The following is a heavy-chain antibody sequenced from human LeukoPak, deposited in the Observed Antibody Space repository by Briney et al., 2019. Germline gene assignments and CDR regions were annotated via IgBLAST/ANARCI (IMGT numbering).Heavy chain of an antibody. CDR3: ARAVGATMVPKNDY. J-gene: IGHJ4*02. CDR1: GGSISSGGYS. D-gene: IGHD1-26*01. Sequence: SETLSLTCAVSGGSISSGGYSWSWIRQPPGKGLEWIGYIYHSGSTYYNPSLKSRVTISVDRSKNQFSLKLSSVTAADTAVYYCARAVGATMVPKNDYWGQGTLVTVSS. CDR2: IYHSGST. V-gene: IGHV4-30-2*01.